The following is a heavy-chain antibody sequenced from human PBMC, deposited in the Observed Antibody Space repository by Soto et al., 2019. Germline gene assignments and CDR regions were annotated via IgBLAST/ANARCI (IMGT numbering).Heavy chain of an antibody. Sequence: QVQLVQSGAEVKKPGSSVKVSCKAPGGTFSSYAISWLRQAPGQGLEWLGGIIPIFGTATYAQKFQGRVTITADESTSTGYMELSSMRSEDTAVYYCARSQGGSTSLDIYYYYYYGMDVWGQGTTVTVSS. V-gene: IGHV1-69*01. CDR2: IIPIFGTA. D-gene: IGHD2-2*01. CDR1: GGTFSSYA. J-gene: IGHJ6*02. CDR3: ARSQGGSTSLDIYYYYYYGMDV.